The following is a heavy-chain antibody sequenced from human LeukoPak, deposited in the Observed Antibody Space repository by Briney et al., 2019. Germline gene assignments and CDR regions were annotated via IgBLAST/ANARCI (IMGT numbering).Heavy chain of an antibody. Sequence: SVKVSCKASGDTFSRYAISWVRQAPGQGLEWMGRIIPILGIVNYAQKFQGRVTITADKSTSTAYMELSSLGSEDTAVYYCARLSGGRVTNYYYYYGMDVWGQGTTVTVSS. D-gene: IGHD4-11*01. V-gene: IGHV1-69*04. CDR3: ARLSGGRVTNYYYYYGMDV. CDR2: IIPILGIV. CDR1: GDTFSRYA. J-gene: IGHJ6*02.